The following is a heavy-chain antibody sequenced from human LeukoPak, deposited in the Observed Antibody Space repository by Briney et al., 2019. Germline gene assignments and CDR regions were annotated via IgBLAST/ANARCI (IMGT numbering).Heavy chain of an antibody. Sequence: GSLRLSCAASGFTFSSYWMSWIRQTPGKGLEWIGEVNDSGGTNINPSLRSRVILSVDTSKNQFSLKLSSVTAADTAVYYCARHRQWLGLGFDCWGQGTLVTVSS. V-gene: IGHV4-34*01. CDR3: ARHRQWLGLGFDC. J-gene: IGHJ4*02. D-gene: IGHD6-19*01. CDR1: GFTFSSYW. CDR2: VNDSGGT.